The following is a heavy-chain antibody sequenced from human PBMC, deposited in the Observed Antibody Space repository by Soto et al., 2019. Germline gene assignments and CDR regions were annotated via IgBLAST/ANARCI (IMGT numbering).Heavy chain of an antibody. Sequence: AETLSLTCTVAGRSISNYYWSWIRHPPGKKLEWIGYIYYSGSTNYNPSLRSRVTISVDTSRNQFSLKLYSVTTADTAMYYCARLPWADYGGIFDPWGQGTLVPSPQ. V-gene: IGHV4-59*01. CDR2: IYYSGST. J-gene: IGHJ5*02. D-gene: IGHD4-17*01. CDR3: ARLPWADYGGIFDP. CDR1: GRSISNYY.